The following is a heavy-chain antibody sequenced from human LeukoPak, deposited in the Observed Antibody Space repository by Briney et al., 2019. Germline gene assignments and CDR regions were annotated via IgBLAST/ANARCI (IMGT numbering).Heavy chain of an antibody. D-gene: IGHD3-16*01. CDR2: INHNGNVN. V-gene: IGHV3-7*03. CDR3: ARGGGLDV. Sequence: PGGSLRLSCAASGFTFSSYWMYWARQAPGKGLEWVASINHNGNVNYYVDSVKGRFTISRDSAKNSLYLQMSNLRAEDTAVYFCARGGGLDVWGQGATVTVSS. J-gene: IGHJ6*02. CDR1: GFTFSSYW.